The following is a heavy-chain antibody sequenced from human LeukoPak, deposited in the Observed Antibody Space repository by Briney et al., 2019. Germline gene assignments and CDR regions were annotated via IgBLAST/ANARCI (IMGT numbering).Heavy chain of an antibody. CDR2: IDHSGST. D-gene: IGHD3-10*01. CDR1: GGSISSSAYY. Sequence: SETLSLTCTVSGGSISSSAYYWGWIREPPGKGLEWIGSIDHSGSTYHILSLRSRVTISIDTSKNQFSLKLSSVTAADTAVYCCARQVGRLGTDVWGQGTTVTVSS. J-gene: IGHJ6*02. V-gene: IGHV4-39*01. CDR3: ARQVGRLGTDV.